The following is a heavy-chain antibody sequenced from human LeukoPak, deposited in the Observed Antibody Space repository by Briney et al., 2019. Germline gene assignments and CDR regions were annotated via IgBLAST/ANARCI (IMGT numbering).Heavy chain of an antibody. CDR3: ARSATVTTGYFDY. J-gene: IGHJ4*02. D-gene: IGHD4-17*01. CDR2: IYSNGNT. Sequence: PSETLSLTCSVSGGSISSSGHYWGWTRQSPEKGLDWIGSIYSNGNTYYNPSVKSRVTISVDTSKNQFSLKLTSVTAAETAVYYCARSATVTTGYFDYWGPGALVTVSS. CDR1: GGSISSSGHY. V-gene: IGHV4-39*07.